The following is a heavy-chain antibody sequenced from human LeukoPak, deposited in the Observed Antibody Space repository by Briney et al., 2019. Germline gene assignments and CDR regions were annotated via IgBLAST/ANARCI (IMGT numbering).Heavy chain of an antibody. CDR3: AKERQDYYDSSGYFDFDY. V-gene: IGHV3-30*18. D-gene: IGHD3-22*01. Sequence: PVGSLRLSCAASGFTFSNYGMHWVRQAPGKGLEWVAIISFDVTNKYYADSVKGRFTISRDNSKNTLYLQMNSLRTEDTAVYYCAKERQDYYDSSGYFDFDYWGQGNLVTVSS. CDR2: ISFDVTNK. J-gene: IGHJ4*02. CDR1: GFTFSNYG.